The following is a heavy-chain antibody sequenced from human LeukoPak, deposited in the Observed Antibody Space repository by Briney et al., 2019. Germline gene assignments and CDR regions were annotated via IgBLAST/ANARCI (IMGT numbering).Heavy chain of an antibody. J-gene: IGHJ3*02. CDR2: IDSVGST. CDR1: GHPYNNNF. D-gene: IGHD3-10*01. Sequence: PSETQSLTCAFPGHPYNNNFWNWIRQSAKRGREWIGRIDSVGSTNFSPSLKSRVTMIVDTSKNEFSLKLTSVTAADTAVYYCARVCGSATNFRLCGFDIWGQGTVVTVSS. CDR3: ARVCGSATNFRLCGFDI. V-gene: IGHV4-4*07.